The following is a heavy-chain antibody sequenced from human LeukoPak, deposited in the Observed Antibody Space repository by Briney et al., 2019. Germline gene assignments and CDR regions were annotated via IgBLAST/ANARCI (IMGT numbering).Heavy chain of an antibody. D-gene: IGHD2-2*01. V-gene: IGHV3-23*01. CDR1: GFTFSSYA. J-gene: IGHJ4*02. Sequence: GGSLRLSCAASGFTFSSYAMSWVRQAPGKGLEWVSAISGSGGSTYHADSVKGRFTISRDNSKNTLYLQMNSLRAEDTAVYYCAKDPNPYCSSTSCYGEASWGQGTLVTVSS. CDR3: AKDPNPYCSSTSCYGEAS. CDR2: ISGSGGST.